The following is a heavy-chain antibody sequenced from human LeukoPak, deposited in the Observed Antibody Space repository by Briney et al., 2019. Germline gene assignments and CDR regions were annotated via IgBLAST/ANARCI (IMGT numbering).Heavy chain of an antibody. CDR3: ATRGRKSDFDN. CDR1: GGTFSNNA. J-gene: IGHJ4*02. V-gene: IGHV1-69*04. CDR2: MIPVMGVT. Sequence: GASVKVSCKASGGTFSNNALSWVRQAPGQGLEWMGKMIPVMGVTDYAQNFQGRVTFTADKSTKTGYMELKSLTSEDTAVYFCATRGRKSDFDNWGQGTLVTVSS.